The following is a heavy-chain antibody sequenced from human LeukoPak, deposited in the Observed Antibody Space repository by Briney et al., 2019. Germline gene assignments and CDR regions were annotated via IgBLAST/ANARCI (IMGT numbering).Heavy chain of an antibody. CDR2: IKQDGGEQ. CDR3: VRAGGAYSFNP. CDR1: GFTFDDYW. J-gene: IGHJ5*02. Sequence: GGSLRLSCVASGFTFDDYWMNWVRQAPGKGLEWVANIKQDGGEQYYVDSVKGRFTISRDNAKNSLYLQMNSLRAEDTAVYYCVRAGGAYSFNPWGQGTLVTVSS. V-gene: IGHV3-7*01. D-gene: IGHD5-18*01.